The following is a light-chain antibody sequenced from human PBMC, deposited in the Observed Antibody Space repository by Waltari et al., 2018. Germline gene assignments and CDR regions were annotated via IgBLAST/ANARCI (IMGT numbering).Light chain of an antibody. J-gene: IGKJ5*01. CDR1: QSVSSY. V-gene: IGKV3-11*01. Sequence: EIVLTQSPVTLSLSPGARASLSCRASQSVSSYLAWYQQKPGQAPRLLIYDASNRATGIPARFSGSGSGTDFTLTISSLEPEDFAVYYCQQRSNWPITFGQGTRLEIK. CDR3: QQRSNWPIT. CDR2: DAS.